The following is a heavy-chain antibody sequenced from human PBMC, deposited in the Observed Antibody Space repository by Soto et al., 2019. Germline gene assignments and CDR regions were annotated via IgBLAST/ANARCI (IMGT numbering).Heavy chain of an antibody. CDR2: ISAYNGNT. Sequence: GASVKVSCKASGYTFTSYGISWVRQALGQGLEWMGWISAYNGNTNYAQKLQGRVTMTTDTSTSTAYMELRSLRSDDTAVYYCARDHPRYYYGSGSQFDYWGQGTLVTVSS. D-gene: IGHD3-10*01. V-gene: IGHV1-18*04. CDR3: ARDHPRYYYGSGSQFDY. CDR1: GYTFTSYG. J-gene: IGHJ4*02.